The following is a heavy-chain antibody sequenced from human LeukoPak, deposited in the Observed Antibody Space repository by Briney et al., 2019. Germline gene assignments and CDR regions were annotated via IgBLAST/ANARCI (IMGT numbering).Heavy chain of an antibody. V-gene: IGHV3-74*01. J-gene: IGHJ5*02. CDR3: ATATFYATSGYFPS. CDR2: ISGDKSHT. CDR1: GFTFSTYW. Sequence: GGSLRLTCAGSGFTFSTYWIHWVRQAPGQGLVWVSGISGDKSHTAYADSVKGRFTISRDNAKNTLHLQMNSLRDEDTAVYYCATATFYATSGYFPSWGQGTLVTVSS. D-gene: IGHD3-22*01.